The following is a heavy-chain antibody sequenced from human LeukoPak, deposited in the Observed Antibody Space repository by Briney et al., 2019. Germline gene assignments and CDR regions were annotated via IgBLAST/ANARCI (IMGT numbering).Heavy chain of an antibody. CDR1: GFTFSSYA. Sequence: GGSLRLSCAASGFTFSSYAMHWVRQAPGKGLEWVAVTSYDGSNKYYADSVKGRFTISRGNSKNTLYLQMNSLRAEDTAVYYCATSTVRFLEWLVYWGQGTLVTVSS. CDR2: TSYDGSNK. J-gene: IGHJ4*02. V-gene: IGHV3-30-3*01. D-gene: IGHD3-3*01. CDR3: ATSTVRFLEWLVY.